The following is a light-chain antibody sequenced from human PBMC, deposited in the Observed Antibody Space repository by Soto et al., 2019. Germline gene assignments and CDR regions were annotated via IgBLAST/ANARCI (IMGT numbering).Light chain of an antibody. CDR1: QSLSDS. V-gene: IGKV3-11*01. CDR2: DVS. J-gene: IGKJ4*01. Sequence: EVVLTQSPATLSVSPGERATLSCRASQSLSDSLAWYQQKPGQAPRVLIYDVSTRATGVPPRFSGSGAGTDFTLTISSLEPEDFALYHCQYRSGWLLAFGGGTKVEIK. CDR3: QYRSGWLLA.